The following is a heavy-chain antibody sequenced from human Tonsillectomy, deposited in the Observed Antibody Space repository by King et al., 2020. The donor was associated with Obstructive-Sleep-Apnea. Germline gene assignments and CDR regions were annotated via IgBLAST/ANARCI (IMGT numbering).Heavy chain of an antibody. Sequence: VQLVESGGGLVQPGRSLRFSCAASGFNLDDYAMHWVRQVPGKGLEWVSGISWNSGNIGYADSLKGRFTITRDKAKNSLYLQMNSLRAEDTALYYCAKDMGFDTGGGFDYWGQGALVTVFS. V-gene: IGHV3-9*01. J-gene: IGHJ4*02. D-gene: IGHD1-26*01. CDR3: AKDMGFDTGGGFDY. CDR2: ISWNSGNI. CDR1: GFNLDDYA.